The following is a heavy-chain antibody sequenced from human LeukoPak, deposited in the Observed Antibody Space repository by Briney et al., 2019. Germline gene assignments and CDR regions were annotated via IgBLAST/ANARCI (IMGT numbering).Heavy chain of an antibody. Sequence: ASVKVSCKASGYTFTSYAMNWVRRAPGQGLEWMGWINTNTGNPTYAQGFTGRFVFSLDTSFSTAYLQISSLKAEDTAVYYCARAGGFDSGSYPNWFDPWGQGTLVTVSS. V-gene: IGHV7-4-1*02. D-gene: IGHD1-26*01. CDR1: GYTFTSYA. J-gene: IGHJ5*02. CDR3: ARAGGFDSGSYPNWFDP. CDR2: INTNTGNP.